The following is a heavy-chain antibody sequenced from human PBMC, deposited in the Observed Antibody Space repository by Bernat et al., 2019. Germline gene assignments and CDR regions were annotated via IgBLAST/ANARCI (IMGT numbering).Heavy chain of an antibody. CDR3: ARDITQGSSY. CDR2: ISADELIE. J-gene: IGHJ4*02. V-gene: IGHV3-30-3*01. Sequence: QVQLVESGGGVVQPGRSLRLSCAASGFTFSTYSLHWVRQPPGKGLEWLAVISADELIEHYADSVKGRFTVSRDNSRDTLYLQMNSLGPDDTAMYYCARDITQGSSYWGQGTLVTVSS. D-gene: IGHD2-2*01. CDR1: GFTFSTYS.